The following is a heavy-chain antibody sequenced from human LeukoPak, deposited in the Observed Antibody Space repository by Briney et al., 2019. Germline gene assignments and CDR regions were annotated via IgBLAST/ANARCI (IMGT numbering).Heavy chain of an antibody. D-gene: IGHD3-10*01. V-gene: IGHV3-74*01. CDR3: ARNYGSGSYFTDY. J-gene: IGHJ4*02. Sequence: PGGSLRLSCAASGFTFSSYWMHWVRQAPGKGLVWVSRINSDGSSTNYADSVKGRFTISRDNSKNTLYLQMNSLRAEDTAVYYCARNYGSGSYFTDYWGQGTLVTVSS. CDR1: GFTFSSYW. CDR2: INSDGSST.